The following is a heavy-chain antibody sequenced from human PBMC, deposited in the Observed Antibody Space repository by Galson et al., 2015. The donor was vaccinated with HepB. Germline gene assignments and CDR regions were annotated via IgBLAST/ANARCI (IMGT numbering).Heavy chain of an antibody. V-gene: IGHV5-51*01. D-gene: IGHD6-19*01. CDR3: AAHATYSSDWSIH. J-gene: IGHJ4*02. CDR1: GYSFTSYW. CDR2: IYPGDSET. Sequence: QSGAEVKKPGESLKISCKGSGYSFTSYWIGWVRQMPGKGLEWMGIIYPGDSETRYSPSSQGPVPISADKSISTAYLQWSSLKASDTAMYYCAAHATYSSDWSIHWGQGTLVTVSS.